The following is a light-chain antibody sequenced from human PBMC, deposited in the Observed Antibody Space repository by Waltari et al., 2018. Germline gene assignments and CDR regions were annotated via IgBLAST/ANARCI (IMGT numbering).Light chain of an antibody. Sequence: EIVLTQSPGTLSLSPGERATPSCRASQSVGRSLAWYQQRPGQAPRLLIYGAFIRATGIADRFSGSGSGTDFSLTISRLEPEDFAVYYCQHYLRLPVTFGLGTKVEIK. V-gene: IGKV3-20*01. CDR1: QSVGRS. J-gene: IGKJ1*01. CDR2: GAF. CDR3: QHYLRLPVT.